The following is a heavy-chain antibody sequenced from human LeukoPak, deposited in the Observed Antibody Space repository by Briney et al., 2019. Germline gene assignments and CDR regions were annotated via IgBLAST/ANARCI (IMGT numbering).Heavy chain of an antibody. D-gene: IGHD3-10*01. J-gene: IGHJ5*02. Sequence: SETLSLTCAVYGGSFSGYYWSWIRQPPGKGLEWIGEINHSGSTNYNPSLKSRVTISVDTSKNQFSLKLSSVTAADTAVYYCARVLSWFDPWGRGTLVTVSS. CDR2: INHSGST. CDR1: GGSFSGYY. V-gene: IGHV4-34*01. CDR3: ARVLSWFDP.